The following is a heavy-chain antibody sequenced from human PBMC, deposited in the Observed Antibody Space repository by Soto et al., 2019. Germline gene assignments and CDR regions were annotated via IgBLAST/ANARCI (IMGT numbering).Heavy chain of an antibody. CDR3: ARYRREAVAGYTLDN. CDR2: VYNSGST. D-gene: IGHD1-1*01. Sequence: SETLSLTCTVSGGSISSDYWTWIRQPPGKGLEWIGYVYNSGSTNYNPSLKSRVTISEGTSKSQFSLKVNSMTAADTAVYYCARYRREAVAGYTLDNWGQGILVTVSS. V-gene: IGHV4-59*01. J-gene: IGHJ4*02. CDR1: GGSISSDY.